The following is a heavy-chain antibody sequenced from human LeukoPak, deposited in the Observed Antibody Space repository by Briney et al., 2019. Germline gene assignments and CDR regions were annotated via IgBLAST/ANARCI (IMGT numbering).Heavy chain of an antibody. CDR2: IYYTGST. D-gene: IGHD5-12*01. J-gene: IGHJ5*02. Sequence: SETLSLTCAVSGGSISSSSYSWGWIRQPPGKGLEWIGNIYYTGSTYYNPSLKSRVTISVDTSKNQFSLKLSSVTAADTAVYYCARVPVDIWENWFDPWGQGTLVTVSS. CDR3: ARVPVDIWENWFDP. CDR1: GGSISSSSYS. V-gene: IGHV4-39*07.